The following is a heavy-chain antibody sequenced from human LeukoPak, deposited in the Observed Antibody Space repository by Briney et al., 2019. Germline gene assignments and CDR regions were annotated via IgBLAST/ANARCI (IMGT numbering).Heavy chain of an antibody. D-gene: IGHD3-3*01. Sequence: GRSLGLSCAASGFTFSSYGMHWVRQAPGKGLEWVAVISYDGSNKYYADSVKGRFTISRDNSKNTLYLQMNSLRAEDTAVYYCAKDYEKAFDYWGQGTLVTVSS. J-gene: IGHJ4*02. V-gene: IGHV3-30*18. CDR1: GFTFSSYG. CDR2: ISYDGSNK. CDR3: AKDYEKAFDY.